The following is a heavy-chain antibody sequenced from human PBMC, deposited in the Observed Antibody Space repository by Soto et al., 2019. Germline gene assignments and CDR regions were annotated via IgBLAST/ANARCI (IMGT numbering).Heavy chain of an antibody. CDR3: AKGRPLYCSGGSCYWDY. CDR2: ISGSGGST. Sequence: EVQLLESGGGLVQPGGSLRLSCAASGFTFSSYAMSWVRQAPGKGLEWVSAISGSGGSTYYADSVKGRFTISRDNSKNTLYLQTNSLRAEDTAVYYCAKGRPLYCSGGSCYWDYWGQGTLVTVSS. D-gene: IGHD2-15*01. CDR1: GFTFSSYA. J-gene: IGHJ4*02. V-gene: IGHV3-23*01.